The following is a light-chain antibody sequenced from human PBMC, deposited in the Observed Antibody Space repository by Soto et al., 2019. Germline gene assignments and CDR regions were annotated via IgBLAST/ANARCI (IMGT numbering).Light chain of an antibody. V-gene: IGKV1-39*01. Sequence: DIPMTQSPSSLSASLGDRVTLTCRASQSISTYLNWYQQKPGKAPNLVIYATSTLQSGVPSRFSGSGSGTDVTLTISSLQPEYFATYYCQQSDSLPRTFGQGTKLEI. J-gene: IGKJ2*01. CDR2: ATS. CDR3: QQSDSLPRT. CDR1: QSISTY.